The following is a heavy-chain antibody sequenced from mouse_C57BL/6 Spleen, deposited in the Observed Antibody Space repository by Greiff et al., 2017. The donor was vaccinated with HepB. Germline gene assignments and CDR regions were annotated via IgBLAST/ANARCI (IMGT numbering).Heavy chain of an antibody. V-gene: IGHV1-82*01. Sequence: QVQLQQSGPELVKPGASVKISCKASGYAFSSSWMNWVKQRPGKGLEWIGRIYPGDGDTNYNGKFKGKATLTADKSSSTAYMQLSSLTSEDSAVYFCAITTVVGYWGQGTSLTVSS. D-gene: IGHD1-1*01. CDR3: AITTVVGY. CDR1: GYAFSSSW. CDR2: IYPGDGDT. J-gene: IGHJ4*01.